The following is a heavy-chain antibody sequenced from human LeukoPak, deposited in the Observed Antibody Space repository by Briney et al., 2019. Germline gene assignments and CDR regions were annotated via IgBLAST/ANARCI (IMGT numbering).Heavy chain of an antibody. Sequence: GGSLRLSCAASGFMFSDFTMTWVRQAPGKGPEWVSAIGGRGGSTYYADSLGGRFTISRDDSKDMLYLQMNSLKVEDTATYYCGKEGGAWGQGTKVTVSS. V-gene: IGHV3-23*01. CDR3: GKEGGA. D-gene: IGHD3-16*01. CDR2: IGGRGGST. CDR1: GFMFSDFT. J-gene: IGHJ5*02.